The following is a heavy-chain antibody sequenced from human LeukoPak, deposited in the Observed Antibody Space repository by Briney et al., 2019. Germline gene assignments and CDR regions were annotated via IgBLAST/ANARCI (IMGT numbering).Heavy chain of an antibody. CDR3: ARASSFEKTNRYNPAWFGL. CDR1: GGTLSGFY. CDR2: INHSGST. Sequence: SETLSLTCAVRGGTLSGFYWSWVRQPPGKGLEWIGEINHSGSTNYNPSLKSRVTISVDTSKNEVSLDLTSVTAADTAVYYCARASSFEKTNRYNPAWFGLWGQGTLVIVSS. D-gene: IGHD2-2*02. J-gene: IGHJ5*02. V-gene: IGHV4-34*01.